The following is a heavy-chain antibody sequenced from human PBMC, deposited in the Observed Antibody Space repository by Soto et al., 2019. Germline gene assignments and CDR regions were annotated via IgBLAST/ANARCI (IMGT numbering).Heavy chain of an antibody. J-gene: IGHJ6*02. CDR3: AKSGGYSSSWGYYYYGMDV. V-gene: IGHV3-23*01. D-gene: IGHD6-13*01. Sequence: EVQLLESGGDLVQSGGSLRLSCAASGFTLSNYAMSWVRQAPGMGLEWISLIGGGGDTYYADSVKGRFTISRDKFKNTLYLQMNSLRAEDTAVYYCAKSGGYSSSWGYYYYGMDVWGQGTTVTVSS. CDR1: GFTLSNYA. CDR2: IGGGGDT.